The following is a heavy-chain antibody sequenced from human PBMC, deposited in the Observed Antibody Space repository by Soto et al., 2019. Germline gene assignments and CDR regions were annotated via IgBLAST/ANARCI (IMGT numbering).Heavy chain of an antibody. CDR3: ATDFSAIAAAGVFDY. D-gene: IGHD6-13*01. CDR2: FDPEDGET. CDR1: GYTLTELS. V-gene: IGHV1-24*01. Sequence: ASVKVSCKVSGYTLTELSMHWVRQAPGKGLEWMGGFDPEDGETIYAQKFQGRVTMTEDTSTDTAYMELSSLRSEDTAVYYCATDFSAIAAAGVFDYWGQGXLVTVYS. J-gene: IGHJ4*02.